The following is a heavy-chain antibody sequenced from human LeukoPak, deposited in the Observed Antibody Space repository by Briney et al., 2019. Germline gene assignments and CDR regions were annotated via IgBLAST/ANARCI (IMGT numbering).Heavy chain of an antibody. CDR3: ARVGESSYPPYYFDY. V-gene: IGHV3-21*01. CDR1: GFTFSSYS. Sequence: GGSLRLSCAASGFTFSSYSMNWVRQAPGKGLEWVSSISSSSSYIYYADSVKGRFTISRDNAKNSLYLQMNSLRAEDTAVYYCARVGESSYPPYYFDYWGQGTLVTVSS. D-gene: IGHD3-10*01. J-gene: IGHJ4*02. CDR2: ISSSSSYI.